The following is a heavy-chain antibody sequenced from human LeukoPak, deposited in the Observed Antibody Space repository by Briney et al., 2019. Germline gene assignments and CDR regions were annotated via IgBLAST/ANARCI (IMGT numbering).Heavy chain of an antibody. CDR2: IYYSGST. CDR1: GGSISSYY. Sequence: PSETLSLTCTVSGGSISSYYWSWIRQPPGKGLEWIGYIYYSGSTNYNPSLKSRVTISVDTSKNQFSLKLSSVTAADTAVYYCARQDNSWHIDYWGQGTLVTVSS. D-gene: IGHD6-13*01. J-gene: IGHJ4*02. CDR3: ARQDNSWHIDY. V-gene: IGHV4-59*08.